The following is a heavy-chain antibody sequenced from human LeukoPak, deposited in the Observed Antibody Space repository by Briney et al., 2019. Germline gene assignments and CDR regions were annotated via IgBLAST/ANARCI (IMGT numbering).Heavy chain of an antibody. CDR1: GGSISSGGYY. CDR2: IYYSGST. D-gene: IGHD3-22*01. Sequence: SQTLSLTCTVSGGSISSGGYYWSWIRQHPGKGLEWIGYIYYSGSTNYNPSLKSRVTISVDTSKNQFSLKLSSVTAADTAVYYCAISSSGSHNDYWGQGTLVTVSS. J-gene: IGHJ4*02. V-gene: IGHV4-31*03. CDR3: AISSSGSHNDY.